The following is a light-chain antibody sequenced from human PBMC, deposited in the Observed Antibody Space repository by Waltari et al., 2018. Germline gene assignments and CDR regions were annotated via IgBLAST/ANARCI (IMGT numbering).Light chain of an antibody. CDR1: QSINTW. Sequence: DIQMTQSPSTLSASVVYRVTITCRASQSINTWLAWYQQKPGKAPKVLIYKASNLESGVPSKFSGRGSGTEFTLTISSLQPDDFAIYYCQQYHSLPFTFGPGTKVDVK. J-gene: IGKJ3*01. V-gene: IGKV1-5*03. CDR3: QQYHSLPFT. CDR2: KAS.